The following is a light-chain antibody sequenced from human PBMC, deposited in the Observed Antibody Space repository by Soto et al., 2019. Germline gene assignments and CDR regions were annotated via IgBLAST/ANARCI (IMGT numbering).Light chain of an antibody. V-gene: IGLV3-21*04. Sequence: SYELTQPPSVSVAPGKTARITCGGNNIGSKSVHWNQQKPGQAPVLVIYYDSDRPSGIPERFSGSNSGNTATLTISRVEAGDEADYYCHVWDSSNDHVVFGGGTQLTVL. J-gene: IGLJ2*01. CDR2: YDS. CDR3: HVWDSSNDHVV. CDR1: NIGSKS.